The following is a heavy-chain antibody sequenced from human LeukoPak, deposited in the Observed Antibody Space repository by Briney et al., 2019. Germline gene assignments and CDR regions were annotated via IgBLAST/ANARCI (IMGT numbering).Heavy chain of an antibody. D-gene: IGHD3-22*01. CDR2: INPSGGST. CDR1: GYTFTNYY. V-gene: IGHV1-46*01. J-gene: IGHJ4*02. Sequence: GASVKVSCKAAGYTFTNYYMHWVRQAPGQGPEWMGIINPSGGSTSYAQKFQGRVTMTRDMSTSTVYMELSSLRSEDTAVYYCARVAGNYDSSDYWGQGTLVTVSS. CDR3: ARVAGNYDSSDY.